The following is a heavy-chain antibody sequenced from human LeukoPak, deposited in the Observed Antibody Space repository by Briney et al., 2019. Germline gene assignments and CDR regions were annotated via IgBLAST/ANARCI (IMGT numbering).Heavy chain of an antibody. Sequence: SETLSLTCSVSGGSITVYYWNWIRQSPGKGLEWIGSISYSGSTNYNPSLKSRVTISIDTSKNRFSLNLNSATAADTAVYYCARHPTGYPNWFDSWGQGTLVIVSS. CDR3: ARHPTGYPNWFDS. V-gene: IGHV4-59*08. CDR2: ISYSGST. J-gene: IGHJ5*01. CDR1: GGSITVYY. D-gene: IGHD3-9*01.